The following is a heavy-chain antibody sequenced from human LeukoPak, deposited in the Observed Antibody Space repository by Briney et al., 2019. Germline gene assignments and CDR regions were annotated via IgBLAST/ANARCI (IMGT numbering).Heavy chain of an antibody. CDR2: ISSSGSTI. CDR1: GFTFSNYE. V-gene: IGHV3-48*03. J-gene: IGHJ4*02. CDR3: ARPNPLGYCSSTSCYEYYFDY. D-gene: IGHD2-2*01. Sequence: GGSLRLSCAGSGFTFSNYEMNWVRQAPGKGLEWVSHISSSGSTIYYADSVKGRFTISRDNAKNSLYLQMNSLRAEDTAVYYCARPNPLGYCSSTSCYEYYFDYWGQGTLVTVSS.